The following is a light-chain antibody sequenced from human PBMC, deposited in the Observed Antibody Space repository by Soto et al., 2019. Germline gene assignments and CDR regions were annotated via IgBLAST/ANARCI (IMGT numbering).Light chain of an antibody. CDR3: CSYAGSSGV. V-gene: IGLV1-40*01. CDR1: SSNIGAGYD. J-gene: IGLJ2*01. CDR2: GNS. Sequence: QSVLTQPPSVSGAPGQRVTISCTGSSSNIGAGYDVHWYQQLPGTAPKLLIYGNSNRPSGVPDRFSGSKSGTSASLAITGLQAEDEADYYCCSYAGSSGVFGGGTKLTVL.